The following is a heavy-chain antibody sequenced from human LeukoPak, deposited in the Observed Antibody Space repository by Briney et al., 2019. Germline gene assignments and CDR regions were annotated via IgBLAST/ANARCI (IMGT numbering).Heavy chain of an antibody. CDR1: GFTFSTYS. CDR3: AKDHWDYYDSSGPFDY. J-gene: IGHJ4*02. Sequence: GGSLRLSCVASGFTFSTYSMNWVRQAPGRGLEWVAFIRYDGSNKYYADSVKGRFTISRDNSKNTLYLQMNSLRAEDTAVYYCAKDHWDYYDSSGPFDYWGQGTLVTVSS. V-gene: IGHV3-30*02. CDR2: IRYDGSNK. D-gene: IGHD3-22*01.